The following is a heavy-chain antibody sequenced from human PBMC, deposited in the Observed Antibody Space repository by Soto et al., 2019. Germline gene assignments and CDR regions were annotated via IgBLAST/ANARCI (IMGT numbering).Heavy chain of an antibody. CDR2: IYWDDDK. CDR1: GFSLSTSGVG. CDR3: ALSGYSSGAVVYSCTGVHA. V-gene: IGHV2-5*02. Sequence: SGPTLLNPTQTLTLTCTFSGFSLSTSGVGVGWIRQPPGKALEWLALIYWDDDKRYSPSLKSRLTITKDTSKNQVVLTMTNMDSADTATDYCALSGYSSGAVVYSCTGVHAWDEGSVMAVSS. J-gene: IGHJ5*01. D-gene: IGHD6-19*01.